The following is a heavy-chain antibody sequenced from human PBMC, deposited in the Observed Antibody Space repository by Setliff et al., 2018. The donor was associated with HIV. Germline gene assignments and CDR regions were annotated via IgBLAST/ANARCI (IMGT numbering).Heavy chain of an antibody. Sequence: GASVKVSCKASGFKLINDSISWVRQAPGQGLEWMGWINPYNDYINYAEKFEGRVTMTADTSADTAYLELRSLRSDDTAVYFCATLWAVHSDYDRHFEHWGQGTLVTVSS. CDR2: INPYNDYI. V-gene: IGHV1-18*01. D-gene: IGHD5-12*01. J-gene: IGHJ4*02. CDR3: ATLWAVHSDYDRHFEH. CDR1: GFKLINDS.